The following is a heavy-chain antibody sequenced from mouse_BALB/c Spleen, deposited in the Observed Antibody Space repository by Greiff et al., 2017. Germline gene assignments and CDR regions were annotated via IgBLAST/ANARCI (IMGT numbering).Heavy chain of an antibody. V-gene: IGHV1S29*02. D-gene: IGHD2-12*01. Sequence: VHVKQSGPELVKPGASVKISCKASGYTFTDYNMHWVKQSHGKSLEWIGYIYPYNGGTGYNQKFKSKATLTVDNSSSTAYMELRSLTSEDSAVYYCARGGDSYPNWYFDVWGAGTTVTVSS. CDR2: IYPYNGGT. J-gene: IGHJ1*01. CDR1: GYTFTDYN. CDR3: ARGGDSYPNWYFDV.